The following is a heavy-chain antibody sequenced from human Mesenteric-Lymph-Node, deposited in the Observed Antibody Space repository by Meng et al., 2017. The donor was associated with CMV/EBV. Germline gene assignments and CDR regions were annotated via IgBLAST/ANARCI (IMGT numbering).Heavy chain of an antibody. V-gene: IGHV4-61*01. CDR3: ANREPGGWFDP. CDR2: VYDSGST. D-gene: IGHD3-10*01. J-gene: IGHJ5*02. CDR1: GGSVSSGSYY. Sequence: SETLSLTCIVSGGSVSSGSYYWNWIRQSPGKGLEWIAHVYDSGSTGYNPSLKSRVTISIDTSKNQFSLKLSSVTAADTAVYYCANREPGGWFDPWGQGTLVTVSS.